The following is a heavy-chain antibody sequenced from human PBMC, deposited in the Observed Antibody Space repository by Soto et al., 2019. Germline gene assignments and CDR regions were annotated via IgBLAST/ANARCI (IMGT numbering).Heavy chain of an antibody. J-gene: IGHJ4*02. CDR3: ARGVVRRVIIQYTSFFDY. CDR1: GGSFRDYY. D-gene: IGHD3-10*01. Sequence: PSETLSLTCAVYGGSFRDYYWSWIRQPPGKGLEWIGEINHSESTNYNPSLKSRVTISVDISKNQFSLKLSSVTAADTAVYYCARGVVRRVIIQYTSFFDYWGLGTPVTVSS. V-gene: IGHV4-34*01. CDR2: INHSEST.